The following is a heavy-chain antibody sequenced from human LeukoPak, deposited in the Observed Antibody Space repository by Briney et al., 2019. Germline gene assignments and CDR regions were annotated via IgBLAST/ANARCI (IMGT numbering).Heavy chain of an antibody. CDR3: VRRGDASSGWGDHDY. CDR2: IGGSGDKT. J-gene: IGHJ4*02. CDR1: GFTFSSFA. V-gene: IGHV3-23*01. Sequence: GGSLRLSCAASGFTSGFTFSSFAMSWVRQAPGKGLEWVSTIGGSGDKTFYADSVKGRFTISRDNSKNMLHLQMSSLTGEDTALYYCVRRGDASSGWGDHDYWGQGALVTVSP. D-gene: IGHD6-19*01.